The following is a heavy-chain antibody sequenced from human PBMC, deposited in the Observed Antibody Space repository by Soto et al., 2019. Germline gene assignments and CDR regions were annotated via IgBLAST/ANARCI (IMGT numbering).Heavy chain of an antibody. Sequence: SVKVSCKASGYTFSNYGISWVRQAPGQGLEWMGRIIPILGIANYAQKFQGRVTITADKSTSAAYMELSSLRSEDTAVYYCARGLVDYWGQGTLVTVSS. V-gene: IGHV1-69*04. CDR3: ARGLVDY. CDR2: IIPILGIA. J-gene: IGHJ4*02. CDR1: GYTFSNYG.